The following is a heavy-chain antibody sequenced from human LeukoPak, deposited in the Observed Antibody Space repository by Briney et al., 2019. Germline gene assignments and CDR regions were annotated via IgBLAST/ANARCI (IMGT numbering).Heavy chain of an antibody. D-gene: IGHD4-17*01. CDR1: GYTFTGYH. J-gene: IGHJ4*02. V-gene: IGHV1-2*06. Sequence: GASVKVSCKASGYTFTGYHIHWVRQAPGQGLEWMGRINPYSGDTKFAQKFQGRVTMTRDTSITTAYMDLSRLTPDDTAVYYCARALVSVNKEVDYWGQGTLVTVSS. CDR3: ARALVSVNKEVDY. CDR2: INPYSGDT.